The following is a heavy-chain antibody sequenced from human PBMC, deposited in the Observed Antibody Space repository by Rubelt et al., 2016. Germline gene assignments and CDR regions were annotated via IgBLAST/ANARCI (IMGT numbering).Heavy chain of an antibody. CDR2: IWSDGSKK. V-gene: IGHV3-33*01. J-gene: IGHJ4*02. CDR1: GFTFPSYG. CDR3: ATGHTAFDY. Sequence: VQLVESGGGLVQPGGSLRLSCAASGFTFPSYGMHWVRQAPGKGLERVAVIWSDGSKKDYADTVKGRFTISRDNSKNPLYLQMNSLRAEDTAIYHCATGHTAFDYWGQGTLVTVSS. D-gene: IGHD5-18*01.